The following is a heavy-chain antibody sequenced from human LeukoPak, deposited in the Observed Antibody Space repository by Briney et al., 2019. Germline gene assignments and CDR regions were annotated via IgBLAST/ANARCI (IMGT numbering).Heavy chain of an antibody. Sequence: ASVKVSCKASGYTFTGDYMHWVRHAPGQRLEWMGRIIPNSGGTNYAQKFQGRVTMTRDTSISTAYMELSRLRSDDTAVYYCASGPSNNILLWFGESSGGLFDYWGQGTLVTVSS. CDR3: ASGPSNNILLWFGESSGGLFDY. V-gene: IGHV1-2*06. CDR2: IIPNSGGT. J-gene: IGHJ4*02. D-gene: IGHD3-10*01. CDR1: GYTFTGDY.